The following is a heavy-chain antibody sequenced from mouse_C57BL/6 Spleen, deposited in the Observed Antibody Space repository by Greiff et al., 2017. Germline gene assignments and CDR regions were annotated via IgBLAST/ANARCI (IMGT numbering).Heavy chain of an antibody. Sequence: QVQLQQPGAELVRPGSSVKLSCKASGYTFTSYWMHWVKQRPIQGLEWIGNIDPSDSETHYNQKFKDKATLTVDKSSSTAYMQLSSLTSEDSAVYYCARWANYYGTSYYFDYWGQGTTLTVSS. CDR3: ARWANYYGTSYYFDY. CDR1: GYTFTSYW. D-gene: IGHD1-1*01. V-gene: IGHV1-52*01. CDR2: IDPSDSET. J-gene: IGHJ2*01.